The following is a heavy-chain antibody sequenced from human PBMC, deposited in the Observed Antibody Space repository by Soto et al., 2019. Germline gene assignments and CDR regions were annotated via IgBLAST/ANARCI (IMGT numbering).Heavy chain of an antibody. V-gene: IGHV3-23*01. D-gene: IGHD1-26*01. Sequence: GGSLRLSCAASGFSFSSYAMSWVRQAPGKGLEWVSGLSGSGGSTYYADSVKGRFTISRHNSKNTLYLQMNTLRAEDTAVYYCAKDLRSGSYTTPLFDYWGQGTLVTVSS. CDR3: AKDLRSGSYTTPLFDY. CDR1: GFSFSSYA. CDR2: LSGSGGST. J-gene: IGHJ4*02.